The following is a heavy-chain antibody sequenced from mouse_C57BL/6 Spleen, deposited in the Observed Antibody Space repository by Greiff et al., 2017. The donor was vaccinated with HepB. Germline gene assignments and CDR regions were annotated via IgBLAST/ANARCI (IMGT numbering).Heavy chain of an antibody. CDR1: GFSLTSYG. J-gene: IGHJ3*01. Sequence: QVQLKESGPGLVQPSQSLSITCTVSGFSLTSYGVHWVRQSPGKGLEWLGVIWSGGSTDYNAAFISRLSISKDNSKSQVFFKMNSLQADDTAIYYCAGAYYSNFAWFAYWGQGTLVTVSA. D-gene: IGHD2-5*01. CDR3: AGAYYSNFAWFAY. CDR2: IWSGGST. V-gene: IGHV2-2*01.